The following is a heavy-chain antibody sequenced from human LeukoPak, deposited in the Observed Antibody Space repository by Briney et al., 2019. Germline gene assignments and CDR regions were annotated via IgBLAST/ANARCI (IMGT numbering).Heavy chain of an antibody. J-gene: IGHJ3*02. CDR1: GGSISSSSYY. V-gene: IGHV4-39*01. Sequence: SETLSLTCTVSGGSISSSSYYWGWLRQPPGKGVEGIGSIYYSGSTYYNPSLKSRVNISVDTYKKQFSLKGSSVSAGDAAVYYCARFRVGDYVWGSYRYEVGAFDIWGQGTIVTVSS. CDR3: ARFRVGDYVWGSYRYEVGAFDI. D-gene: IGHD3-16*02. CDR2: IYYSGST.